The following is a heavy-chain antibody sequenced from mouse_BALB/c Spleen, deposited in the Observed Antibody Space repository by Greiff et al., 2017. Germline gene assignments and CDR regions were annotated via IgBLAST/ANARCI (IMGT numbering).Heavy chain of an antibody. CDR2: IWRGGST. CDR1: GFSLTSYG. CDR3: AKNLENYDAMDY. Sequence: QVQLQQSGPSLVQPSQSLSITCTVSGFSLTSYGVHWVRQSPGKGLEWLGVIWRGGSTDYNAAFMSRLSITKDNSKSQVFFKMNSLQADDTAIYYCAKNLENYDAMDYWGQGTSVTVSS. V-gene: IGHV2-5-1*01. J-gene: IGHJ4*01.